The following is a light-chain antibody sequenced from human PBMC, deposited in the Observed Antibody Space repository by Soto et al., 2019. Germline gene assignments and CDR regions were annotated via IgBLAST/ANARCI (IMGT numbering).Light chain of an antibody. CDR2: GAS. J-gene: IGKJ1*01. CDR3: HQYNDWPPWT. CDR1: QSVSLH. V-gene: IGKV3-15*01. Sequence: DIVMTQSPASLSVSPGEIATLSCRASQSVSLHLAWYQQKPGQATRLLIYGASARATGIPARFSGSGSGTQFTLTISSLQSEDSAVYYCHQYNDWPPWTFGQGTKVDIK.